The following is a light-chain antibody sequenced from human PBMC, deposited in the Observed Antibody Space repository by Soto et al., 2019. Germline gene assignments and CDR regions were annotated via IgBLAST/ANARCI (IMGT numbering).Light chain of an antibody. V-gene: IGKV1-5*01. CDR2: DAS. CDR1: QSISSW. CDR3: QQYNSYPLA. J-gene: IGKJ1*01. Sequence: DIPMTQSPSTLSASVGDRVTITCRASQSISSWLAWYQQKPGKAPKLLIYDASSLESGVPSRFSGSGSGTEFTLTISSLQPDDFATYYCQQYNSYPLAFGPGTKVEIK.